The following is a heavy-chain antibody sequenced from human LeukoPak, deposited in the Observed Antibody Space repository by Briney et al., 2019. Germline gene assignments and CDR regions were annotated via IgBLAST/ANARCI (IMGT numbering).Heavy chain of an antibody. CDR1: GFTFSSYA. J-gene: IGHJ4*02. Sequence: GGSLRLSCAASGFTFSSYAMSWVRQAPGKGLEWVSAISGSGDSTYYADSVRGRFTISTDNSKNTLYLQMNSLRAEDTALYYCAKGLERESRLDSWGQGTLVTVSS. V-gene: IGHV3-23*01. CDR2: ISGSGDST. CDR3: AKGLERESRLDS. D-gene: IGHD1-1*01.